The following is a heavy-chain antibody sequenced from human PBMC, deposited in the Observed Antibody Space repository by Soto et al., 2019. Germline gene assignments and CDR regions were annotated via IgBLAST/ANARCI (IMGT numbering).Heavy chain of an antibody. V-gene: IGHV4-59*01. D-gene: IGHD5-12*01. CDR3: ARVVGVATYAFDI. Sequence: LSLTCTVSGGSISSYYWSWIRQPPGKGLELDGYIYYSGSTNYIPPLKSQVTITVDTSKNQFSLKLSSVTAADPAVYYCARVVGVATYAFDIWGQGTTVTVSS. CDR2: IYYSGST. J-gene: IGHJ3*02. CDR1: GGSISSYY.